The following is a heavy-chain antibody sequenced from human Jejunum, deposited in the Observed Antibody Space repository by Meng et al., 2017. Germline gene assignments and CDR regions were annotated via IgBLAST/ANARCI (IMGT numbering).Heavy chain of an antibody. J-gene: IGHJ4*02. CDR3: AKGAGWWEY. V-gene: IGHV4-59*01. CDR1: DGSITSDY. CDR2: IHYSETT. Sequence: SETLSLTCTVSDGSITSDYWSWLRQPSGKGLEWIGYIHYSETTNYNPSLRSRVTISLDMSQSQFSLNLRSVDAADTAIYYCAKGAGWWEYWGQGTLVTVSS. D-gene: IGHD1-26*01.